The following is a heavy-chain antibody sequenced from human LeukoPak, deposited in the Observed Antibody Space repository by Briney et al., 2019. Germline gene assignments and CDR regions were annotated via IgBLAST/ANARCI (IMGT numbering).Heavy chain of an antibody. CDR1: GGSISSGSYY. D-gene: IGHD4-17*01. V-gene: IGHV4-61*02. J-gene: IGHJ5*02. Sequence: SETLSLTCTVSGGSISSGSYYWSWIRQPAGKGLEWIGRIYTSGSTNYNPSLKSRVTISVDTSKNQFSLKLSSVTAADTAVYYCARSPTTVTTCDWFDPWGQGTLVTVSS. CDR2: IYTSGST. CDR3: ARSPTTVTTCDWFDP.